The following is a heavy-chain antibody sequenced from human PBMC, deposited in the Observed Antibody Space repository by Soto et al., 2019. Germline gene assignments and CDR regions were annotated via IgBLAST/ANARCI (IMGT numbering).Heavy chain of an antibody. CDR1: GFRFSTYA. Sequence: GGSLRLSSAASGFRFSTYAMSWVRQAPGRGLEWVSAIRGSGYTTYYADSVKGRFTISRDNSKSTLSLQMNSLRGEDTAIYYCAKESWGHAFDTWGQGTMVTVSS. D-gene: IGHD7-27*01. J-gene: IGHJ3*02. V-gene: IGHV3-23*01. CDR3: AKESWGHAFDT. CDR2: IRGSGYTT.